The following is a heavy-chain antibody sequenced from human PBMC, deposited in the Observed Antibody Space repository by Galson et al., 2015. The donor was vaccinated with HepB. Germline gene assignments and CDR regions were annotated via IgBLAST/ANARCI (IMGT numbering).Heavy chain of an antibody. CDR3: ARHDYGNHFWFDP. J-gene: IGHJ5*02. CDR1: GYSFTNYW. CDR2: IYPSDSDT. V-gene: IGHV5-51*01. Sequence: QSGAEVKKPGESLRISCKGSGYSFTNYWVAWVRQMPGKGLEWMGIIYPSDSDTRYSPSFEGQVTISADKSINTAYLQWSSLKASDTAMYFCARHDYGNHFWFDPWGQGTLVSVSS. D-gene: IGHD4/OR15-4a*01.